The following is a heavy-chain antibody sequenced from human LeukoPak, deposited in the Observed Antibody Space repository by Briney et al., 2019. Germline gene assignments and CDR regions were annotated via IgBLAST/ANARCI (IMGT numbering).Heavy chain of an antibody. D-gene: IGHD2-8*01. J-gene: IGHJ4*02. CDR3: TRGGASTSYYWFY. CDR1: GFTFSSYS. CDR2: ISSSSSSI. Sequence: GGSLRLSCAASGFTFSSYSMNWVRQAPGKGLDWVSSISSSSSSIYYADSMKGRFTISRDNAKSSLYLQMDSLRGEDTAVYYCTRGGASTSYYWFYWGQGTLVTVSS. V-gene: IGHV3-21*04.